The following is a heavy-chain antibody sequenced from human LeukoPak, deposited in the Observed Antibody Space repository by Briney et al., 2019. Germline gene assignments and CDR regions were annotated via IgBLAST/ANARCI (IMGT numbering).Heavy chain of an antibody. CDR2: ISSTSTYI. CDR1: GFTFSDYS. Sequence: GGSLRLSCAASGFTFSDYSMNWVRQAPGRGLEWVSSISSTSTYIKYADSVKGRFTISRDNAKNSLYLQMNSLRAEDSAVYYCARVYCSGANCYSAFDYWGQGTLVTASS. CDR3: ARVYCSGANCYSAFDY. V-gene: IGHV3-21*01. D-gene: IGHD2-15*01. J-gene: IGHJ4*02.